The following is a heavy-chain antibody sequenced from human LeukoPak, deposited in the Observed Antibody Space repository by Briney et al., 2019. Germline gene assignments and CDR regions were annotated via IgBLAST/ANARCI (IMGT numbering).Heavy chain of an antibody. V-gene: IGHV4-4*07. D-gene: IGHD5-18*01. CDR3: ARGAAMDTPFDY. Sequence: PSETLSLTCTVSGGSLSSYYWSWIRQPAGKGLEWIGRIYTSGSTNYNPPLKSRVTMSVDTSKNQFSLKLRSVTAADTAVYYCARGAAMDTPFDYWGQGTLVTVSS. CDR1: GGSLSSYY. J-gene: IGHJ4*02. CDR2: IYTSGST.